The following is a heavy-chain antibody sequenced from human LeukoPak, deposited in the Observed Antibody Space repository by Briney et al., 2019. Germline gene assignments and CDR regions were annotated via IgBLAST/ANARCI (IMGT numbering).Heavy chain of an antibody. CDR3: ARGRFSPITIIVVVILPFDY. D-gene: IGHD3-22*01. J-gene: IGHJ4*02. V-gene: IGHV1-46*01. CDR2: INPSGGST. Sequence: ASVKVSCKASGYTFTSYYMHWVRQAPGQGLEWMGIINPSGGSTSYAQKFQGRVTMTRDTSTSTVYMELSSLRSEDTAVYYCARGRFSPITIIVVVILPFDYWGQGTLVTVSS. CDR1: GYTFTSYY.